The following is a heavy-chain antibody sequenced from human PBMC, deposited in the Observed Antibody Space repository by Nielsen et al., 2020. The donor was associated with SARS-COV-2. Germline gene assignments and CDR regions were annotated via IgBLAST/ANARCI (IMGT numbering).Heavy chain of an antibody. J-gene: IGHJ4*02. CDR2: IWYDGSNK. D-gene: IGHD2-2*01. CDR1: GFTFSSYG. CDR3: AREDVVVPAALDY. Sequence: GESLKISCAASGFTFSSYGMHWVRQAPGKGLEWVAVIWYDGSNKYYADSVKGRFTISRGNSKNTLYLQMNSLRAEDTAVYYCAREDVVVPAALDYWGQGTLVTVSS. V-gene: IGHV3-33*01.